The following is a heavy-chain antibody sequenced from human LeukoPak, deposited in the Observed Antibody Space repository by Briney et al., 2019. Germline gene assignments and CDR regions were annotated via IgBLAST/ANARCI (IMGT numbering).Heavy chain of an antibody. CDR2: IFYSGIT. D-gene: IGHD1-7*01. J-gene: IGHJ4*02. Sequence: RPSETLSLTCTVSGGSISTTNYYWGWIRQPPGKGLEWVGYIFYSGITNYNPSLKSRVTISVDASKNQFSLKLSSVTAADTAVYYCARTNPWELKYYFDYWGQGTLVTVSS. CDR1: GGSISTTNYY. CDR3: ARTNPWELKYYFDY. V-gene: IGHV4-61*05.